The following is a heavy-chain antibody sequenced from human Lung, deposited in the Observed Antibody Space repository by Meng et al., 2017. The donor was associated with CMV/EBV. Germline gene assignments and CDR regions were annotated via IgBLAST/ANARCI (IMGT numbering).Heavy chain of an antibody. CDR3: ARPQEVLRFLDWSHYFDY. CDR1: GFTFSSYA. CDR2: ISYDGSNK. V-gene: IGHV3-30-3*01. D-gene: IGHD3-3*01. J-gene: IGHJ4*02. Sequence: GESLKISCAASGFTFSSYAMHWVRQAPGKGLEWVAVISYDGSNKYYADPVKGRFTISRDNSKNTLYLQMNSLRAEDTAVDYCARPQEVLRFLDWSHYFDYWGQGTLVTVSS.